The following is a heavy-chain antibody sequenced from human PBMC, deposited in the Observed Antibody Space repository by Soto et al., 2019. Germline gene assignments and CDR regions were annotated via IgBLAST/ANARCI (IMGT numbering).Heavy chain of an antibody. CDR2: IFYSGST. D-gene: IGHD6-13*01. J-gene: IGHJ6*02. CDR1: GGSISSYY. V-gene: IGHV4-59*01. CDR3: AREGVSSSWYNYYGMDV. Sequence: SETLSLTCTVSGGSISSYYWSWIRQPPGKGLEWIGYIFYSGSTNYNPSLKSRVTISVDTSKNQFSLKLSSVTAADTAVYYCAREGVSSSWYNYYGMDVWGQGTTVTV.